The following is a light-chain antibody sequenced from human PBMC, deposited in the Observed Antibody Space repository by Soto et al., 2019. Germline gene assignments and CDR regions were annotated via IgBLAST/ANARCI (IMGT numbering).Light chain of an antibody. J-gene: IGKJ5*01. Sequence: EIVMTQSPATLSVSPGERATLSWMASQSVSSSYLAWYQQKPGQAPRLLIYGASSRATGIPDRFSGSGSGTDFTLTINRLEPEDFAVYYCQQYGSSITFGQGTRLEIK. V-gene: IGKV3-20*01. CDR3: QQYGSSIT. CDR1: QSVSSSY. CDR2: GAS.